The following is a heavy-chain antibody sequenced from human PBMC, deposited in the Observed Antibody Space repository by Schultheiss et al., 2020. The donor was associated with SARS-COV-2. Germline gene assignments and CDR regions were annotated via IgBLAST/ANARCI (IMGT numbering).Heavy chain of an antibody. CDR3: ARDIVAAAFDY. V-gene: IGHV3-23*01. D-gene: IGHD3-16*02. CDR2: ISGSGGGT. CDR1: GFTFSSYA. J-gene: IGHJ4*02. Sequence: GGSLRLSCAASGFTFSSYAMSWVRQAPGKGLEWVSAISGSGGGTYYADSVKGRFAISRDNAKASLYLQMNSLRAEDTAVYYCARDIVAAAFDYWGQGTRVTVSS.